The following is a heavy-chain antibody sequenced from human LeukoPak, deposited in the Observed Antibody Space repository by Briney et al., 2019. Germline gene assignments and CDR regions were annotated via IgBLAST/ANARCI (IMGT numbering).Heavy chain of an antibody. CDR1: GYTFTSYG. D-gene: IGHD3-10*01. CDR2: IKPNSGDT. CDR3: ATNILVRDIINWFDP. V-gene: IGHV1-2*02. J-gene: IGHJ5*02. Sequence: GASVKVSCKASGYTFTSYGISWVRQAPGQGLEWMGWIKPNSGDTRSAQKFQGRVIMTRDTSTGTAYMELSSLRYDDTAVYYCATNILVRDIINWFDPWGRGTLVTVSS.